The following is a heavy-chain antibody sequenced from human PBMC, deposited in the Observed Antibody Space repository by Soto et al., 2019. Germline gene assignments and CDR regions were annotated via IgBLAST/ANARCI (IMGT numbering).Heavy chain of an antibody. V-gene: IGHV3-53*01. Sequence: PGGSLRLSCAISGFSVSSNYLSWVRQAPGKGLEWVSVHYSGGSTYYADSVQGRFIISRDKSNNTLYLQMRRVRAEDTAVYFCARHRHPRGTVGATSPLDPWGQGTQVTVSS. D-gene: IGHD1-26*01. CDR2: HYSGGST. CDR3: ARHRHPRGTVGATSPLDP. J-gene: IGHJ5*02. CDR1: GFSVSSNY.